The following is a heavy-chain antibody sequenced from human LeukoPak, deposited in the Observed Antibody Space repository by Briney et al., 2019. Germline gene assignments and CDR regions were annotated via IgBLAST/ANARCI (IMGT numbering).Heavy chain of an antibody. Sequence: PGGSLRLSCAASGFTFSTYSMNWVRQAPGKGLEWVSSISSSSYYIYYADSVRGRFTISRDNAKNSLYLQMNSLRDEDTAVYYCARHRESGWYDYFDYWGQGTLVTVSS. CDR1: GFTFSTYS. J-gene: IGHJ4*02. CDR2: ISSSSYYI. CDR3: ARHRESGWYDYFDY. D-gene: IGHD6-19*01. V-gene: IGHV3-21*01.